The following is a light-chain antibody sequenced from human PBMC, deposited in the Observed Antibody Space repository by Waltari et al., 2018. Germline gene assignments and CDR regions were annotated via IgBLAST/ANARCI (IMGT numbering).Light chain of an antibody. CDR3: HHYHNWPMT. CDR2: HAS. CDR1: QNIGNH. Sequence: EIVMTQSPDTLSVSPGESATLLCRASQNIGNHSAWYQQKPGQTPRLLIYHASIRATDIPARFSGSGSGTEFTLTISSLQSEDFAVYYCHHYHNWPMTFGQGTRLEIK. V-gene: IGKV3-15*01. J-gene: IGKJ5*01.